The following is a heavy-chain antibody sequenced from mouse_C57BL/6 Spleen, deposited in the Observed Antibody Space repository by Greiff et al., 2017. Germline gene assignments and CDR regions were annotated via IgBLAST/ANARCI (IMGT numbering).Heavy chain of an antibody. J-gene: IGHJ3*01. D-gene: IGHD2-1*01. CDR2: IDPETGGT. CDR1: GYTFTDYE. CDR3: TRGVYYGNSGFAY. Sequence: QVQLQQSGAELVRPGASVTLSCKASGYTFTDYEMPWVKQTPVHGLEWIGAIDPETGGTAYNQKFKGKAILTADKSSSTAYMELRSLTSEDSAVYYCTRGVYYGNSGFAYWGQGTLVTVSA. V-gene: IGHV1-15*01.